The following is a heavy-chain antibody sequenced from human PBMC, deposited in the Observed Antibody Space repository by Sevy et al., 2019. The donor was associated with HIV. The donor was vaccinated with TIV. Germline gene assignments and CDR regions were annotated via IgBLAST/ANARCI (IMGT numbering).Heavy chain of an antibody. J-gene: IGHJ3*01. D-gene: IGHD2-15*01. Sequence: GGSLRLSCAASEITLSNYAMNWVRQPPGGGLEWASAISGRGGSTYYADSVKGRFTISRDNSKNTLSLQMHSLRVEDTAVYYCAKDRAVLVGDAFDLWGQGTMVTVSS. CDR3: AKDRAVLVGDAFDL. V-gene: IGHV3-23*01. CDR2: ISGRGGST. CDR1: EITLSNYA.